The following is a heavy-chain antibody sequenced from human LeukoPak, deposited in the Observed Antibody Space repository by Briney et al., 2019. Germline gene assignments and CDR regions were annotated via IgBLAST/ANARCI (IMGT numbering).Heavy chain of an antibody. CDR1: GFTFSSYE. CDR3: ARAYYYYSSGSYYKENSYYYGMDV. D-gene: IGHD3-10*01. V-gene: IGHV3-48*03. J-gene: IGHJ6*02. Sequence: GGSLRLSCAASGFTFSSYEMNWVRQAPGKGLEWVSYISSSGSTIYYADSVKGRFTISRDNAKNSLYLQMNSLRAEDTAVYFCARAYYYYSSGSYYKENSYYYGMDVWGQGTTVTVSS. CDR2: ISSSGSTI.